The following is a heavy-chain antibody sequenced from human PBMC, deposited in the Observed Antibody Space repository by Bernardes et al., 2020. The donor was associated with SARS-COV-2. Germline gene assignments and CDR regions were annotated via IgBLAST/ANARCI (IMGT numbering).Heavy chain of an antibody. J-gene: IGHJ6*02. CDR1: GGSISSSSYY. V-gene: IGHV4-39*01. D-gene: IGHD3-10*01. CDR3: ARQPWFGELFTPNVYYYYGMDV. CDR2: IYYSGST. Sequence: SETLSLTCTVSGGSISSSSYYWGWIRQPPGKGLEWIGSIYYSGSTYYNPSLKSRVTISVDTSKNQFSLKLSSVTAADTAVYYCARQPWFGELFTPNVYYYYGMDVWGQGTTVTVSS.